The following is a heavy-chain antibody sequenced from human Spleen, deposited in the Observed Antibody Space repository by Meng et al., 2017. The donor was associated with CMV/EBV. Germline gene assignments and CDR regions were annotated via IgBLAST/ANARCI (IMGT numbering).Heavy chain of an antibody. V-gene: IGHV1-69*05. CDR1: GGTFSSYA. CDR3: AITTSGNYYVYYYYGMDV. Sequence: SVKVSCKASGGTFSSYAISWVRQAPGQGLEWMGVIIPIFGTTNYAEKFQGRVTLTTDESTSTAYMELSSLRSEDTAVYFGAITTSGNYYVYYYYGMDVWGQGTTVTVSS. D-gene: IGHD3-10*01. CDR2: IIPIFGTT. J-gene: IGHJ6*02.